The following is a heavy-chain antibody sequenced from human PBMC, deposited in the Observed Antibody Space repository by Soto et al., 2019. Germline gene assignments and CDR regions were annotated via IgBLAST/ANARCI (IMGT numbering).Heavy chain of an antibody. CDR2: IYYSGST. V-gene: IGHV4-39*02. Sequence: TSETLSLTCTVSGGSISSSSYYWGWIRQPPGKGLEWIGSIYYSGSTYYNPSLKSRVTISVDTSKNQFSLKLSSVTAADTAVYYCARERGVGNWVDPWGQGTLVTVSS. J-gene: IGHJ5*02. D-gene: IGHD1-26*01. CDR3: ARERGVGNWVDP. CDR1: GGSISSSSYY.